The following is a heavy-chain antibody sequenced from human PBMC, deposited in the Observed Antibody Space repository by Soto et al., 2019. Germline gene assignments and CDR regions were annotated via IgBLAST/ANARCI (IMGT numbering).Heavy chain of an antibody. CDR1: RFTFSTYG. CDR3: AKSAMIRGGGWFDP. J-gene: IGHJ5*02. Sequence: EVQLLESGGGLVQPGGSLRLSCAASRFTFSTYGMRWVRQAPGKGLEWVSDISGSGGNTYYADSVKGRFTISRDNSKNTLYLQMNSLRAEDTAVYYCAKSAMIRGGGWFDPWGQGTLVTVSS. D-gene: IGHD3-10*01. V-gene: IGHV3-23*01. CDR2: ISGSGGNT.